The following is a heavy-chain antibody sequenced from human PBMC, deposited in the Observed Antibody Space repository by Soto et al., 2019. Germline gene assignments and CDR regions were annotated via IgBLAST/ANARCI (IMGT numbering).Heavy chain of an antibody. CDR2: IAYSGDT. V-gene: IGHV4-59*12. Sequence: PSETLSLTCTVSGASISGYYWFWIRKHPGKGLEWIGYIAYSGDTYYNPSLRSRVTISADTSENKFSLTLKSVTAADTAVYFCARDFERSAIGPWGQGTSVTVSS. CDR3: ARDFERSAIGP. CDR1: GASISGYY. J-gene: IGHJ5*02. D-gene: IGHD3-9*01.